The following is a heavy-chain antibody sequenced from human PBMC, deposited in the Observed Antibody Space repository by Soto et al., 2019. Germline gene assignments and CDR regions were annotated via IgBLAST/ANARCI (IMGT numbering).Heavy chain of an antibody. Sequence: QVQLVQSGAEVKKPGSSVKVSCKASGGTFSSYAISWVRQAPGQGLEWMGGIIPIFGTANYAQKFQGRVTITADESTSTAYMEVRSLRSEDTAVYYCARVLYDYVWGSMGGGMDVWGQGTTVTVSS. CDR1: GGTFSSYA. D-gene: IGHD3-16*01. CDR3: ARVLYDYVWGSMGGGMDV. J-gene: IGHJ6*02. CDR2: IIPIFGTA. V-gene: IGHV1-69*01.